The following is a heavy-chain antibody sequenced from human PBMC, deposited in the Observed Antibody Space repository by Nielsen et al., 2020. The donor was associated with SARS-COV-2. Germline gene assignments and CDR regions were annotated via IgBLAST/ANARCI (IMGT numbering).Heavy chain of an antibody. Sequence: GESLKISCAASGFIFGSYTMTYFRQAPGKGLEWVSSISSTSSYIYYADSVKGRFTISRDNAESSLYLQMNSLRAGDTAVYYCAREQRDYSDHIKWFDSWGQGTLVTVSS. V-gene: IGHV3-21*01. CDR3: AREQRDYSDHIKWFDS. CDR2: ISSTSSYI. J-gene: IGHJ5*01. CDR1: GFIFGSYT. D-gene: IGHD3-22*01.